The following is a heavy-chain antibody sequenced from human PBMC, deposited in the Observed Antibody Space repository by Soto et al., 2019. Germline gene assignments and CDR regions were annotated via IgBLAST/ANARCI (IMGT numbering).Heavy chain of an antibody. J-gene: IGHJ5*02. CDR1: GYTFTSYY. CDR3: ARGVPIIAAAGTWPNWFDP. V-gene: IGHV1-46*01. D-gene: IGHD6-13*01. Sequence: QVQLVQSGAEVKKPGASVKVSCKASGYTFTSYYMHWVRQAPGQGLEWMGIINPSGGSTSYAQKFQGRVTMTRDTFTSTVYMELSSLRSEDTAVYYCARGVPIIAAAGTWPNWFDPWGQGTLVTVSS. CDR2: INPSGGST.